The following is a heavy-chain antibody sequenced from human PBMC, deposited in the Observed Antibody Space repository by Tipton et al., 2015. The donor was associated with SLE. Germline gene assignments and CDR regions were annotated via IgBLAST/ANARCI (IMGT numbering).Heavy chain of an antibody. V-gene: IGHV4-61*02. D-gene: IGHD3-3*01. CDR3: ATSPTSFWSSYYDF. CDR2: IHASGST. Sequence: TLSLTCTVSGGSIRSGDYYWSWVRQSAGKGLEWIGRIHASGSTNYNPSLKSRVTTSIDTSENQFSLKLSSVTAADTAMYYCATSPTSFWSSYYDFWGQGILVTVSS. CDR1: GGSIRSGDYY. J-gene: IGHJ4*02.